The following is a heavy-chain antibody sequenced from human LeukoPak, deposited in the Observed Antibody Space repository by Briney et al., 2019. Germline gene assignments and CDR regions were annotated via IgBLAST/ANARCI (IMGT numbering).Heavy chain of an antibody. CDR2: ISWNSGSI. V-gene: IGHV3-9*01. D-gene: IGHD3-22*01. CDR1: GFTFDDYA. CDR3: ASGTLKWLLVDY. J-gene: IGHJ4*02. Sequence: PGRSLRLSCAASGFTFDDYAMHWVRQAPGEGLEWVSGISWNSGSIGYADSVKGRFTISRDNAKNSLYLQMNSLRAEDTAVYYCASGTLKWLLVDYWGQGTLVTVSS.